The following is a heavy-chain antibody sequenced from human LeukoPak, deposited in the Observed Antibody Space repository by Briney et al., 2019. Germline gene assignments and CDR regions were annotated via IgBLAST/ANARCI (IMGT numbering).Heavy chain of an antibody. D-gene: IGHD4-17*01. J-gene: IGHJ4*02. Sequence: GGSLRLSCAASGFTFSSYSMNWVRQAPGKGLEWVSSISSSSSYIYYADSVKGRFTISRDNAKNSLYLQMNSLRAEDTAVYYCARDPDPNDTPTVTTDVVNYWGQGTLVTVSS. CDR3: ARDPDPNDTPTVTTDVVNY. CDR2: ISSSSSYI. V-gene: IGHV3-21*01. CDR1: GFTFSSYS.